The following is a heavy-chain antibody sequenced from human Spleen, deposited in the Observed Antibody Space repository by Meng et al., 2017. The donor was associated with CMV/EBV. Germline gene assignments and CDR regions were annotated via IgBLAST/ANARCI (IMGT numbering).Heavy chain of an antibody. CDR3: ARHSVTVTIFGVVIMLYYFDY. CDR2: IYYSGST. V-gene: IGHV4-39*01. CDR1: GGSISSSSYY. J-gene: IGHJ4*02. Sequence: SETLSLTCTVSGGSISSSSYYWCWIRQPPGKGLEWIGSIYYSGSTYYNPSLKSRVTISVDTSKNQFFLKLSSVTAADTAVYYCARHSVTVTIFGVVIMLYYFDYWGQGTLVTVSS. D-gene: IGHD3-3*01.